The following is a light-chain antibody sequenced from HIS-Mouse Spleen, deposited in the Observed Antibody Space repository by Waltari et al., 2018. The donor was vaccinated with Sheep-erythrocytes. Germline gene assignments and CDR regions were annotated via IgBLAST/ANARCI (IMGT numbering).Light chain of an antibody. CDR1: TLGDKY. CDR2: QAS. CDR3: QAWDSSTAV. J-gene: IGLJ2*01. Sequence: SYELTQPPSVSVSPGQTATIPCSGDTLGDKYACWYQQKPGQSPVLVIYQASKRPSGIPERFSGSNSGNTATLTISGTQAMDEADYYCQAWDSSTAVFGGGTKLTVL. V-gene: IGLV3-1*01.